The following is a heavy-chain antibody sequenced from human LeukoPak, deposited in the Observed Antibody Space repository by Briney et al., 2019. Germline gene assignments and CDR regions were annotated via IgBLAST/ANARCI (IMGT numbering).Heavy chain of an antibody. V-gene: IGHV3-7*01. CDR3: ARGGALYSSGYYSGYYFDY. J-gene: IGHJ4*02. Sequence: PGGSLRHSCAGSGFTLRNYFMSWVRQAPGKGLAWVANIKQDGSGRNYVDSVKARFTISRDNAQNSLYLQMNTLRAEDTAVYYCARGGALYSSGYYSGYYFDYWGQGTLVTVSS. CDR1: GFTLRNYF. D-gene: IGHD3-22*01. CDR2: IKQDGSGR.